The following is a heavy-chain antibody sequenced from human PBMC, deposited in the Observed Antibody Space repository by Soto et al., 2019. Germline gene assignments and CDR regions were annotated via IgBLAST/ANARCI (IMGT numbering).Heavy chain of an antibody. CDR1: GDSISDYFY. CDR3: AREVRGGFTGIFDQ. J-gene: IGHJ4*02. V-gene: IGHV4-4*07. Sequence: QVQLQGSGPGQVKPSETLSLTYTVSGDSISDYFYWSWIRQPAGKGLEWIGRIYTDGTTKYNPSLKSRVTLSLDKSKNHFSLRLSSVTAADTAVYYFAREVRGGFTGIFDQWGRGSRGTVSS. CDR2: IYTDGTT. D-gene: IGHD2-15*01.